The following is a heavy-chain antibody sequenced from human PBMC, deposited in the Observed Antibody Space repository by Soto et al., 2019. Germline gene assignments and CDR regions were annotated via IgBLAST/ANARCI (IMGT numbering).Heavy chain of an antibody. CDR3: ASGITMRVVVQNDAPDKYYFDS. J-gene: IGHJ4*02. V-gene: IGHV4-31*03. D-gene: IGHD3-22*01. CDR1: GGSISSGGHH. CDR2: IYYSGTT. Sequence: SETLSLTCTVSGGSISSGGHHWSWIRQHPATGLEWIGHIYYSGTTYYNPSLKSRATISAETSENQLSLKLISVTAADTAAYYCASGITMRVVVQNDAPDKYYFDSWGQGTLGTVSS.